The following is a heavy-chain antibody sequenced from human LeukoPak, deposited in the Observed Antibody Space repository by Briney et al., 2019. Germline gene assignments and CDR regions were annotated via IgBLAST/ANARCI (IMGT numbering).Heavy chain of an antibody. CDR3: ARNVYDLRGQWLVPGFDY. Sequence: PGGSLRLSCAASGFTFGSNEMNWVRQAPGKGLEWVSYIGTIVSTTYYADSVKGRFTVSRDDAKSSLYLQMSSLRAEDTAVYYCARNVYDLRGQWLVPGFDYWGQGTLVTVSS. J-gene: IGHJ4*02. D-gene: IGHD6-19*01. CDR2: IGTIVSTT. CDR1: GFTFGSNE. V-gene: IGHV3-48*03.